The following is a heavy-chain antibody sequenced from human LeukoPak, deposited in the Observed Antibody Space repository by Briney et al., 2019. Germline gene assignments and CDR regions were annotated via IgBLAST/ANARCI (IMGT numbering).Heavy chain of an antibody. D-gene: IGHD5-18*01. CDR3: ASGPNSYDAFDI. CDR1: GYTFTSYG. J-gene: IGHJ3*02. V-gene: IGHV1-18*01. CDR2: ISAYNGNT. Sequence: ASVKVSCKASGYTFTSYGIGWVRQAPGQGLEWMGWISAYNGNTNYAQKLQGRVTMTTDTSTSTAYMELSSLRSEDTAVYYCASGPNSYDAFDIWGQGTMVSVSS.